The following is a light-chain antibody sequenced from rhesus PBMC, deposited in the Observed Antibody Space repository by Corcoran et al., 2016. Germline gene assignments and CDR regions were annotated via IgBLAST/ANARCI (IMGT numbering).Light chain of an antibody. J-gene: IGKJ3*01. Sequence: DIQMTQSPSSLSASVGDSVTITCRASQGISSWLAWYQQKPGKAPNHLIHSTSSLQSGVPSRFSGSGSGTEYTLTIRSLQPEDFATYYCQQGYDTPFTFGPGTKLDIK. CDR2: STS. CDR3: QQGYDTPFT. V-gene: IGKV1-18*01. CDR1: QGISSW.